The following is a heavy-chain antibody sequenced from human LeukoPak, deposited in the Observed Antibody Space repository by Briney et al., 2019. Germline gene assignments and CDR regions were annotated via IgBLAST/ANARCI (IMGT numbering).Heavy chain of an antibody. CDR3: ARDGDYGGNHYYYYMDV. Sequence: ASVKVSCKASGYTFTSYGISWVRQAPGQGLEWMGWISAYNGNTNYAQKLQGRVTMTTDTSTSTAYMELSSLRSEDTAVYYCARDGDYGGNHYYYYMDVWGKGTTVTVSS. CDR2: ISAYNGNT. V-gene: IGHV1-18*01. J-gene: IGHJ6*03. D-gene: IGHD4-23*01. CDR1: GYTFTSYG.